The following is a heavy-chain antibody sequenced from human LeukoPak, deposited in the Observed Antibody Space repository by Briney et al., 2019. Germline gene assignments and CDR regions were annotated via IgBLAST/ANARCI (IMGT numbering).Heavy chain of an antibody. V-gene: IGHV1-46*01. J-gene: IGHJ4*02. Sequence: ASVKVSCKASGYTFTSNYMHWVRQAPGRGLEWMGMINPSGGSTSYAQKFQDRVTVTRDTSTSTVYMQLSSLRSEDTAVYYCARHSGNYEAVDYWGQGTLVTVSS. D-gene: IGHD1-26*01. CDR2: INPSGGST. CDR1: GYTFTSNY. CDR3: ARHSGNYEAVDY.